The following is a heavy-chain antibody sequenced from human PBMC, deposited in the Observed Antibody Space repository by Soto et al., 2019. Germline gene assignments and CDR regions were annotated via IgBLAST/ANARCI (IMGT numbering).Heavy chain of an antibody. CDR1: GGSISSGGYY. Sequence: PSETLSLTCTVSGGSISSGGYYWSWIRQHPGKGLEWIGYIYYSGSTYYNPSLKSRVTISVDTSKNQFSLKLSSVTAADTAVYYCARVCGGDCHYAMDVWGQGTTVTVSS. J-gene: IGHJ6*02. D-gene: IGHD2-21*02. V-gene: IGHV4-31*03. CDR2: IYYSGST. CDR3: ARVCGGDCHYAMDV.